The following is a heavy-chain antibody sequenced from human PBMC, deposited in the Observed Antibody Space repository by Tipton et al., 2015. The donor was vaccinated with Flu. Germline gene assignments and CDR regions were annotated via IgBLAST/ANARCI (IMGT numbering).Heavy chain of an antibody. J-gene: IGHJ4*02. CDR3: ARGIYISSSWYVGRRDPNKSDC. D-gene: IGHD6-13*01. CDR1: GGSISSSSYY. Sequence: TLSLTCTVSGGSISSSSYYWGWIRQPPGKGLEWIGSIYHTGSTYYNPSLKSRVTISVDTSKNQFSLKLSSVTAADTAVYYCARGIYISSSWYVGRRDPNKSDCWGQGTLVTVSS. V-gene: IGHV4-39*07. CDR2: IYHTGST.